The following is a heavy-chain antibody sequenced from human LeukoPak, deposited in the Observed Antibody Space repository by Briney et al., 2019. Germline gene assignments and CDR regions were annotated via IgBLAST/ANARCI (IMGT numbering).Heavy chain of an antibody. J-gene: IGHJ4*02. CDR3: AKDPAGLTGDDFDY. Sequence: GRSLRLSCAPSGFTFSSYAMSGVRQAPGKGLEWVSAISVSGGRKSYADSAKGRFPISRDNSKNTPYLQRNSLRAEDTAVYYCAKDPAGLTGDDFDYWGQGTLVTVSS. CDR2: ISVSGGRK. D-gene: IGHD7-27*01. CDR1: GFTFSSYA. V-gene: IGHV3-23*01.